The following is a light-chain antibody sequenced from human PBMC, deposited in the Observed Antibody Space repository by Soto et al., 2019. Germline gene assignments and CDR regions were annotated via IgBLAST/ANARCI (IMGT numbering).Light chain of an antibody. CDR2: DAS. J-gene: IGKJ5*01. V-gene: IGKV3-11*01. Sequence: EVMFTQAPATLSLSPGRRAILSCRASRSVSSHLAWFQPRPGQAPRLRIYDASNRATGIPARFSGRGSGTDFTPTSSSLEPEDFAVYYCQQRSSAITFGQGTRLEIK. CDR3: QQRSSAIT. CDR1: RSVSSH.